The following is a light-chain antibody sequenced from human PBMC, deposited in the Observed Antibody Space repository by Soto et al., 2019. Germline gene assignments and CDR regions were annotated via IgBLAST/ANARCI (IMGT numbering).Light chain of an antibody. CDR3: QQYNNWPRT. V-gene: IGKV3-15*01. Sequence: EIVLTQSPATLSLSPGERATLSCRASQSVSSLLAWYQQKPGQAPRLLIYSTSTRATGIPARFSGSGFGTEFTLTISSLQSEDFAVYYCQQYNNWPRTFGQGTKVDIK. CDR2: STS. CDR1: QSVSSL. J-gene: IGKJ1*01.